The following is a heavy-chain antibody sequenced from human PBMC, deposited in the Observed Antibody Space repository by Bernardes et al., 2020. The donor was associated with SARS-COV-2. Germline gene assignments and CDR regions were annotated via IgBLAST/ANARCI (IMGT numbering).Heavy chain of an antibody. Sequence: GGSLRLSCAGSGFTFTSHTMSWVRQAPGKGLEWVSALRGSGESTYYADSVKGRFTISRDVSKNLLYLQMNSLRAEDTAVYYCARIDEVTGRDYWGQGTLVTVSS. D-gene: IGHD6-19*01. V-gene: IGHV3-23*01. CDR2: LRGSGEST. CDR1: GFTFTSHT. J-gene: IGHJ4*02. CDR3: ARIDEVTGRDY.